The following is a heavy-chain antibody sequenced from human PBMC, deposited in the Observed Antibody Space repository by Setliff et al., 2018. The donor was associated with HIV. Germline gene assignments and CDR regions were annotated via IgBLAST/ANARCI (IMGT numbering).Heavy chain of an antibody. V-gene: IGHV4-39*01. CDR1: GGSFTSRSYY. CDR2: IFYSGIT. Sequence: SETLSLTCTVSGGSFTSRSYYWGWIRQPPGKGLEWSGSIFYSGITYYNPSPKSRVTISVDTSKNQFSLNLTSVTAADTAVYYCAISQTFYDFWGGYYTHGAFKIWGLGTMVTVSS. CDR3: AISQTFYDFWGGYYTHGAFKI. J-gene: IGHJ3*02. D-gene: IGHD3-3*01.